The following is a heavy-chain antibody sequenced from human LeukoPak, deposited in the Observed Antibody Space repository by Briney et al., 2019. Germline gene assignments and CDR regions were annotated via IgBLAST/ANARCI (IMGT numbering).Heavy chain of an antibody. CDR2: MNPNSGNT. Sequence: ASVKVSCKASGYTFTSYDINWVRQATGQGLEWMGWMNPNSGNTGYAQKFQGRVTMTRNTSISTAYMELSSLRSEDTAVYYCARGNSHYYDSSGYYYLDYWGQGTLVTVSS. CDR1: GYTFTSYD. D-gene: IGHD3-22*01. J-gene: IGHJ4*02. V-gene: IGHV1-8*01. CDR3: ARGNSHYYDSSGYYYLDY.